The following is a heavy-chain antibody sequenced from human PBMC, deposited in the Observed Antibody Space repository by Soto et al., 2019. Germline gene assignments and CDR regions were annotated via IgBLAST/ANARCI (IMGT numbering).Heavy chain of an antibody. D-gene: IGHD3-3*01. J-gene: IGHJ6*02. V-gene: IGHV3-74*01. CDR3: AREVYDFWSGYYMYYYGMDV. CDR2: INSDGSST. CDR1: GFTFSSYW. Sequence: EVQLVESGGGLVQPGGSLRLSCAASGFTFSSYWMHWVRQAPGKGLVWVSRINSDGSSTSYADSEKGRFTISRDNAKNTLYLQMNSLRAEDTAVYYCAREVYDFWSGYYMYYYGMDVWGQGTTVTVSS.